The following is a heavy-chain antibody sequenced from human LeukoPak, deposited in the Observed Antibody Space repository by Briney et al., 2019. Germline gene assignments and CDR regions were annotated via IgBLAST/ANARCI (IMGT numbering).Heavy chain of an antibody. Sequence: GGSLRLSCAASGFTFSSYSMNWVRQAPGKGLEWVSSISSSSSYIYYADSVKGRFTISRDNAKNSLYLQMNSLRAEDTAVYYCARESYYHDRRNGGETGPDYWGQGTLVTVSS. CDR1: GFTFSSYS. CDR3: ARESYYHDRRNGGETGPDY. D-gene: IGHD3-22*01. V-gene: IGHV3-21*01. CDR2: ISSSSSYI. J-gene: IGHJ4*02.